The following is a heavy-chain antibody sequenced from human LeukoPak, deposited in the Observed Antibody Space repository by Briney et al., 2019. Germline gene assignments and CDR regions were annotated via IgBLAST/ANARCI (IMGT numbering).Heavy chain of an antibody. J-gene: IGHJ4*02. CDR2: ISGSGGST. D-gene: IGHD3-22*01. V-gene: IGHV3-23*01. CDR3: AKDGPYDTSGPTFFDN. CDR1: AFTFSSYA. Sequence: GGSLRLSCAASAFTFSSYAMSWVRQAPGEGLEWVSGISGSGGSTYYADSVKGRFTISRDNSKNTLYMQMNGLRAEDTALYYCAKDGPYDTSGPTFFDNWGQGTLVTVSS.